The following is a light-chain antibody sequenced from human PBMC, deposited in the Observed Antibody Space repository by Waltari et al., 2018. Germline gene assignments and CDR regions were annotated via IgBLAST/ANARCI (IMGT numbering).Light chain of an antibody. CDR2: DAT. Sequence: DIQLTQSPSFLSASVGDRVTITCRASQSISSFLSWYQQKPGKAPKLLIYDATRLQSGVPSRFSGSRSGTDFTLTISNLQPEDFATYYCQQSYSTPRTFGQGTKLEIK. V-gene: IGKV1-39*01. CDR1: QSISSF. J-gene: IGKJ2*01. CDR3: QQSYSTPRT.